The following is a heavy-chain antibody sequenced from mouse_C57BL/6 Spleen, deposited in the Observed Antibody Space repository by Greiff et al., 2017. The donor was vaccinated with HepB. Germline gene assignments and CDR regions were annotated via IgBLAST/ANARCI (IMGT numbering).Heavy chain of an antibody. CDR3: SRGGNPDY. V-gene: IGHV14-1*01. CDR1: GFNIKDYY. Sequence: VHVKQSGAELVRPGASVKLSCTASGFNIKDYYMHWVKQRPEQGLEWIGRIDPEDGDTDYAPKFQGKATMTADTSSNTAYLQLSSLTSEDTAVYYCSRGGNPDYWGQGTTLTVSS. CDR2: IDPEDGDT. J-gene: IGHJ2*01. D-gene: IGHD2-1*01.